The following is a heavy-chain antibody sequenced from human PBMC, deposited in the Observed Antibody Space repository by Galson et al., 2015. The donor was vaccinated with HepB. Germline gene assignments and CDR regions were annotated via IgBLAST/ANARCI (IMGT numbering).Heavy chain of an antibody. Sequence: SLRLSCAASGFTFSSYAMHWVRQAPGKGLEWVAVISYDGSNKYYADSVKGRFTISRDNSKNTLYLQMNSLRAEDTAVYYCARPREYDFWSGYYVWGQGTLVTVSS. V-gene: IGHV3-30-3*01. CDR1: GFTFSSYA. D-gene: IGHD3-3*01. CDR3: ARPREYDFWSGYYV. J-gene: IGHJ4*02. CDR2: ISYDGSNK.